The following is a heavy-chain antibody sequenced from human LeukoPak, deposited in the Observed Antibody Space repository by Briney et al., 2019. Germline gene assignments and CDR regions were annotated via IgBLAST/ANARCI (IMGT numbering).Heavy chain of an antibody. J-gene: IGHJ4*02. D-gene: IGHD5-18*01. V-gene: IGHV1-46*01. CDR2: INPSGGST. CDR1: GYTFTSYY. Sequence: ASVKVSCKASGYTFTSYYMHWVRQAPGQGLEWMGIINPSGGSTSYAQKFQGIVTMTRDMSTSTVYMELSSLRTEDTAVYYCARDPRYSYGIDYWGQGTLVTVSS. CDR3: ARDPRYSYGIDY.